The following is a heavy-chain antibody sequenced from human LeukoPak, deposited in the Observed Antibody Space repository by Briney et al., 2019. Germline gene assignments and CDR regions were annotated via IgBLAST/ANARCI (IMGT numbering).Heavy chain of an antibody. D-gene: IGHD4/OR15-4a*01. V-gene: IGHV3-23*01. CDR3: AKARGATYGTYYFDY. CDR2: ISGSGGDT. Sequence: GGSLRLSCAASGFTFSSYAMNWVRQAPGKGLEWVSISGSGGDTYYADSVKGRFTISRDNSKNTLYLQMSSLRAEDTAVYYCAKARGATYGTYYFDYWGQGTLVTVSS. CDR1: GFTFSSYA. J-gene: IGHJ4*02.